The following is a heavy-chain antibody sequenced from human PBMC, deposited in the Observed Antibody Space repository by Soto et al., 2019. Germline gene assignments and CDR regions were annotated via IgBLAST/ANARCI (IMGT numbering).Heavy chain of an antibody. J-gene: IGHJ4*02. CDR2: INHSGST. V-gene: IGHV4-34*01. D-gene: IGHD3-22*01. CDR3: ASRGYYDPNSDY. CDR1: GGSFSGYY. Sequence: PSETLSLTCAVYGGSFSGYYWSWIRQPPGKGLEWIGEINHSGSTNYNPSLKGRVTISVDTSKNQFSLKLSSVTAADTAVYYCASRGYYDPNSDYWGQGTLVTVSS.